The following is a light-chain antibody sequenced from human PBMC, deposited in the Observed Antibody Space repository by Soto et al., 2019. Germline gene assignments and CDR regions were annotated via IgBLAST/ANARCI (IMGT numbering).Light chain of an antibody. CDR2: EVT. J-gene: IGLJ1*01. CDR1: SGDVGRYNY. Sequence: QSALTQPPSASGSPGQSVSISCTGTSGDVGRYNYVAWYQQHPGKAPKLMIYEVTKRPSGVPARFSGSKFGNTASLTISGLQAEDEADYYCISYTGSSTSYVFGSGTKVTVL. V-gene: IGLV2-8*01. CDR3: ISYTGSSTSYV.